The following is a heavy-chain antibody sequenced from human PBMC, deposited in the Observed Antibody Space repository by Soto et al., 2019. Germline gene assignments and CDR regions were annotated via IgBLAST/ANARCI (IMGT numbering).Heavy chain of an antibody. J-gene: IGHJ6*03. Sequence: SVKVYCKASGGTFSSYTISWVQQAPGQGLEWMGRIIPILGIANYAQKFQGRVTITADKSTSTAYMELSSLRSEDTAVYYCARDGYSGYGDYYYYMDVCGKGTTVTVS. CDR2: IIPILGIA. D-gene: IGHD5-12*01. CDR1: GGTFSSYT. V-gene: IGHV1-69*04. CDR3: ARDGYSGYGDYYYYMDV.